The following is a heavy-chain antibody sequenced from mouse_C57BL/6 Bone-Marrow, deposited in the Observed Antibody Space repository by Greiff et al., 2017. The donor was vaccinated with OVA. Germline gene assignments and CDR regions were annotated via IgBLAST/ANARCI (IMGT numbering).Heavy chain of an antibody. CDR1: GYTFTSYT. CDR3: AREEGITTVVAPFDD. V-gene: IGHV1-4*01. J-gene: IGHJ2*01. Sequence: VQLQQSGAELARPGASVKMSCKASGYTFTSYTMHWVKQRPGQGLEWIGYINPSSGYSKYNQKFKDKATLTADKYSSTAYMQLSSLTSEDAAVDYCAREEGITTVVAPFDDWGQGTTLTVSS. CDR2: INPSSGYS. D-gene: IGHD1-1*01.